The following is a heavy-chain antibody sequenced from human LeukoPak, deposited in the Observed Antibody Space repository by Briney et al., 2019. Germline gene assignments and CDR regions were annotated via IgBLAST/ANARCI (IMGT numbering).Heavy chain of an antibody. CDR3: TRVGIAQSDY. CDR1: GFTFSRYD. J-gene: IGHJ4*02. V-gene: IGHV3-13*01. D-gene: IGHD6-13*01. Sequence: GGSLRLSCAASGFTFSRYDFHWVRQAPGKGLEWVSAIGVTYDTYYADSVKGRFTISRENAANSFYLQMHSLRAEDTALYYCTRVGIAQSDYWGQGTLVTVSS. CDR2: IGVTYDT.